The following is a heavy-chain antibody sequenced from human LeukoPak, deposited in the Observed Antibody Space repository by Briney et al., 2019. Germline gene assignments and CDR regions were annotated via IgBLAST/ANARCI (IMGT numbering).Heavy chain of an antibody. Sequence: PSETLSLTCAVYGGSFSGYYWSWIRQPPGKGLEWIGEINHSGSTNYNPSLKSRVTISVDTSKNQFPLKLSSVTAADTAVYYCASEEATISYYFDYWGQGTLVTVSS. J-gene: IGHJ4*02. CDR2: INHSGST. CDR3: ASEEATISYYFDY. V-gene: IGHV4-34*01. CDR1: GGSFSGYY. D-gene: IGHD5-12*01.